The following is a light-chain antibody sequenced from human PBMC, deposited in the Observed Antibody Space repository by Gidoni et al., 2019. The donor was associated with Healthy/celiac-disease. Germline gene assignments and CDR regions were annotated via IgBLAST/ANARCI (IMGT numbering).Light chain of an antibody. CDR2: EVS. CDR1: QSLLHSDGKTY. V-gene: IGKV2D-29*01. J-gene: IGKJ4*01. CDR3: RQRIQRPLT. Sequence: DIVMTQPPLSLSVTPGQPASISCKSSQSLLHSDGKTYLYWYLQKPGQPPQLLIYEVSNRFSGVTDKFSGSGAGTDFTLKNSRGEAEDVGVYYCRQRIQRPLTFGGGTKVEIK.